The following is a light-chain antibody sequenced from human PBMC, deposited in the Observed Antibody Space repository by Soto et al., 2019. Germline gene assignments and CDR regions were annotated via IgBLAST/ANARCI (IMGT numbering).Light chain of an antibody. CDR3: GAWYSSLSAAV. V-gene: IGLV1-51*01. J-gene: IGLJ2*01. CDR2: DNN. Sequence: QSVLTQPPSVSAAPGQKVTISCSGSSSNIGNNYVSWYQQLPGAAPKLLISDNNNRPSGIPDRFSGSKSGTSATLGITGLQTGDEAHYYCGAWYSSLSAAVFGGGTKVTVL. CDR1: SSNIGNNY.